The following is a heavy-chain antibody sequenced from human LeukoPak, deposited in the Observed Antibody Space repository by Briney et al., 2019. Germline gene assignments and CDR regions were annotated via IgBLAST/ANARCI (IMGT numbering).Heavy chain of an antibody. D-gene: IGHD3-16*01. CDR3: ARLHMITFGGVMLDH. J-gene: IGHJ4*02. Sequence: SETLSLTCAVYGGSFSGYYWSWIRQPPGKGLEWIGEINHSGSTNYNPSLKSRVTISVDTSKNQFSLKLSSVTAADTAVYYCARLHMITFGGVMLDHWGQGTLVTVSS. V-gene: IGHV4-34*01. CDR1: GGSFSGYY. CDR2: INHSGST.